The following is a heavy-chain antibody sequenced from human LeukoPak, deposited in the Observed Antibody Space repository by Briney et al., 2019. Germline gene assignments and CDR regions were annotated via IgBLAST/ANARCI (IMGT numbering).Heavy chain of an antibody. CDR3: SGYWDDY. V-gene: IGHV3-30-3*01. J-gene: IGHJ4*02. Sequence: GGSLRLSCAASGFTFSSYAMHWVRQAPGKGLEWVAVISYDGSNKYYADSVKGRSTISRDNSKNTLYLQMNSLRAEDTAVYYCSGYWDDYWGQGTLVTVSS. CDR2: ISYDGSNK. CDR1: GFTFSSYA. D-gene: IGHD3-22*01.